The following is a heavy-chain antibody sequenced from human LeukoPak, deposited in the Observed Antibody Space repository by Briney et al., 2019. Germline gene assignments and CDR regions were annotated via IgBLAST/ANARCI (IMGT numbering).Heavy chain of an antibody. D-gene: IGHD2-21*02. CDR3: ARGGVVVTDIFHLDS. CDR2: ISAYNGNT. J-gene: IGHJ4*02. Sequence: ASVKVSCKASGYTFTRNGISWVRQAPGQGLEWMGWISAYNGNTNYAQKFQGRVTMTTDTSTSTAYMELRSLRSDDTAVYYCARGGVVVTDIFHLDSWGQGNLVSVSS. CDR1: GYTFTRNG. V-gene: IGHV1-18*01.